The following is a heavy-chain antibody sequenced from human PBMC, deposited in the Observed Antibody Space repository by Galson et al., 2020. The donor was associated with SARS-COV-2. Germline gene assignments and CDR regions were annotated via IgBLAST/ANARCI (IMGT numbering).Heavy chain of an antibody. J-gene: IGHJ4*02. CDR2: FIHVFAAA. V-gene: IGHV1-69*13. CDR1: GGSLSSYD. CDR3: ARGEVQTLDY. Sequence: SVKVSCQAFGGSLSSYDINWVRQAPGQGLEWMGGFIHVFAAAKYAQKFQGRVTITADEPATTVYMELTSLRSEDTAVYYCARGEVQTLDYWGQGTLVSVSS.